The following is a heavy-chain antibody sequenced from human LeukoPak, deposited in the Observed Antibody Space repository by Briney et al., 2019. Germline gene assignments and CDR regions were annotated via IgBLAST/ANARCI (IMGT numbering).Heavy chain of an antibody. D-gene: IGHD5-24*01. CDR3: TRVGYIDEGIDY. Sequence: GGSLRLSCAASRFTLSTYWMTWVRQAPGKGLEWVANIKQDGSKKSYVDSVKGRFTISRDNAKNSLYLQMNSLRAGDTAIYYCTRVGYIDEGIDYWGQGTLVTVSS. J-gene: IGHJ4*02. V-gene: IGHV3-7*04. CDR2: IKQDGSKK. CDR1: RFTLSTYW.